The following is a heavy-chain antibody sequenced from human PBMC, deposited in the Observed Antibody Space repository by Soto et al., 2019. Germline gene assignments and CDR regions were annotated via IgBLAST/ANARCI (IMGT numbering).Heavy chain of an antibody. J-gene: IGHJ4*02. D-gene: IGHD3-16*01. CDR1: GFSVSARGVG. V-gene: IGHV2-5*01. Sequence: SGPTLVNPTQTLTLTCALSGFSVSARGVGVGWIRQPPGKALEWLAIIYWNDDKLYRPSLQSRLTITKDTSKNRVVLTMTNMDPVDTATYYCAHSPWGAAPDYGGQGTPVTVSS. CDR3: AHSPWGAAPDY. CDR2: IYWNDDK.